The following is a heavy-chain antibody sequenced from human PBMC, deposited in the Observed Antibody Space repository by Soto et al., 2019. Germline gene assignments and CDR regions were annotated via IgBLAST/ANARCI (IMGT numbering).Heavy chain of an antibody. D-gene: IGHD3-22*01. Sequence: EVQLVESGGDLVQPGGSLRLSCAASGFTFSTYWMHWVRQAPGKGLLWVSRIKTDGTYAIYADSVKGRFTISRDNAKNTLYLQMISLRVYDAAVYYCAAGGSGYYANWGQGTLVSVSS. V-gene: IGHV3-74*01. CDR2: IKTDGTYA. J-gene: IGHJ4*02. CDR1: GFTFSTYW. CDR3: AAGGSGYYAN.